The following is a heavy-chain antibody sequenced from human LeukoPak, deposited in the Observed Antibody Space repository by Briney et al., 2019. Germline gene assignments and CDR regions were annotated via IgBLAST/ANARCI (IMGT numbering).Heavy chain of an antibody. Sequence: GESLKISCKDSGYSFTNYWIGWVRQMPGKGLEWMGIIHSADSNTKYSPSFQGQVTISADKSNSTAYLQWSGLKASDTAMYYCAGARHGDYRWDYWGQGTLVTVSS. V-gene: IGHV5-51*01. D-gene: IGHD4-17*01. CDR2: IHSADSNT. CDR1: GYSFTNYW. J-gene: IGHJ4*02. CDR3: AGARHGDYRWDY.